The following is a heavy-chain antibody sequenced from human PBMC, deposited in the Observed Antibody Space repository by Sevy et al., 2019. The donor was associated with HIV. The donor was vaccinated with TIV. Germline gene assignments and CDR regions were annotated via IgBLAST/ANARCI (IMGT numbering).Heavy chain of an antibody. V-gene: IGHV3-23*01. J-gene: IGHJ6*02. D-gene: IGHD6-13*01. CDR2: ISGSGGST. CDR1: GFTFSTYT. CDR3: AKGDSTFYGMDV. Sequence: GGSLRLPCAASGFTFSTYTMNWVRQAPGKGLEWVSAISGSGGSTYYADSVKGRFTISRDKSKNTLYLQMNNLRAEDTAVYYCAKGDSTFYGMDVWGQGTTVTVSS.